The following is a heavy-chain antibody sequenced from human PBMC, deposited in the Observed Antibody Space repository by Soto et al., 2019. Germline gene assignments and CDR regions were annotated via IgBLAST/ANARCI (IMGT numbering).Heavy chain of an antibody. Sequence: AAVKVSCKVSGYTLTELSMHWVRQAPGKGXEWMGGFDPEDGETIYAQKFQGRVTMTEDTSTDTAYMELSSLRSEDTAVYYCATVGDILTGKGGYYYYGMDVWGQGTTVTVSS. CDR2: FDPEDGET. CDR1: GYTLTELS. V-gene: IGHV1-24*01. J-gene: IGHJ6*02. CDR3: ATVGDILTGKGGYYYYGMDV. D-gene: IGHD3-9*01.